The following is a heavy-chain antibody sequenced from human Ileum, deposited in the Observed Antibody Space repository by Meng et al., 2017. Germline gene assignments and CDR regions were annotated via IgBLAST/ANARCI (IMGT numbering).Heavy chain of an antibody. Sequence: QVQLRPWGAGLLKPSETLSLTCAVYGGSFSNYYLTWIRQYPGKGLEWIGEIHPSGSTYYSPSLQSRVTITLDTSKNQFSLTLNSVTAADTAVYYCARGDDWAKSGNFWGQGTLVTVSS. CDR3: ARGDDWAKSGNF. CDR2: IHPSGST. CDR1: GGSFSNYY. J-gene: IGHJ4*02. D-gene: IGHD3-9*01. V-gene: IGHV4-34*01.